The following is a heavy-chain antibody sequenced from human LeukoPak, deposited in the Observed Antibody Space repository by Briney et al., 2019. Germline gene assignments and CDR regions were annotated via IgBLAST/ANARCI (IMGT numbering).Heavy chain of an antibody. Sequence: GASVKVSCKASGGTFSSYAISWVRQAPGQGLEWMGIINPSSGSTSYAQKFQGRVTMTRDTSTSTVNVELNSLRSEDTAVYYCARVRVGSWYYFDYWGQGTLVTVSS. CDR1: GGTFSSYA. CDR3: ARVRVGSWYYFDY. CDR2: INPSSGST. D-gene: IGHD6-13*01. J-gene: IGHJ4*02. V-gene: IGHV1-46*01.